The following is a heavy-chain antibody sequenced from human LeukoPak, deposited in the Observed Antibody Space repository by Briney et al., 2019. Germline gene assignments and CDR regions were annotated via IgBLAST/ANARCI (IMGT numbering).Heavy chain of an antibody. D-gene: IGHD2-2*01. CDR1: GYTFTSYG. CDR3: ARYCTSTSCHPVNYYYYGMDV. V-gene: IGHV1-18*01. CDR2: ISAYNGNT. Sequence: ASVKVSCKASGYTFTSYGISWVRQAPGQGLEWMGWISAYNGNTNYAQKLQGRVTMTTDTSTSTAYMELRSLRSDDTAVYYSARYCTSTSCHPVNYYYYGMDVWGQGTTVTVSS. J-gene: IGHJ6*02.